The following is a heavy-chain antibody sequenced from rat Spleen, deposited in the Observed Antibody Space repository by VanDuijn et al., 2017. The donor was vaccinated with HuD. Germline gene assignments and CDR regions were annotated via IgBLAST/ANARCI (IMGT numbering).Heavy chain of an antibody. CDR1: GFTFSDYY. V-gene: IGHV5-22*01. D-gene: IGHD1-4*01. J-gene: IGHJ4*01. CDR2: INTDGGST. CDR3: ARPGITSYVMHA. Sequence: EVRLVESGGGLVRPGRSLKLSCAASGFTFSDYYMAWVRQAPGKGLEWVSSINTDGGSTYYPDSVKGRFTISRDNAKSTLYLQMNSLRSEDTATYFCARPGITSYVMHAWGQGVSVTVSS.